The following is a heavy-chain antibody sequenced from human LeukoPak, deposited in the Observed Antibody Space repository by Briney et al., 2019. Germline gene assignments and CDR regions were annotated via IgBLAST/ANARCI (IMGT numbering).Heavy chain of an antibody. CDR2: ISSGGTYE. CDR3: ARNQRRLDY. V-gene: IGHV3-30*07. CDR1: GFTFSNYA. J-gene: IGHJ4*02. Sequence: PGKSLRLSCAASGFTFSNYAMHWVRQAPGKGLEWVSLISSGGTYEYYADSVKGRFTISRDNSKNTLYLQLNSLRAEDTAVYYCARNQRRLDYWGQGTLVTVSS. D-gene: IGHD1-14*01.